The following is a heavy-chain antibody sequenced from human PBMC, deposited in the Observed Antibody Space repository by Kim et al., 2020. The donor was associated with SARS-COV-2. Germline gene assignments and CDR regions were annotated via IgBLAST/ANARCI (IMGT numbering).Heavy chain of an antibody. J-gene: IGHJ4*02. Sequence: SETLSLTCTVSGGSISNSGYYWGWIRQSPGKELEWIGFIYYSGNTHYNPSLRSRVTISVDTSKNQLSLTLKSVTAADTAVYYCARPTAAAGTQYSYYLDSWGQGRLVTVSS. V-gene: IGHV4-39*01. CDR2: IYYSGNT. D-gene: IGHD6-13*01. CDR1: GGSISNSGYY. CDR3: ARPTAAAGTQYSYYLDS.